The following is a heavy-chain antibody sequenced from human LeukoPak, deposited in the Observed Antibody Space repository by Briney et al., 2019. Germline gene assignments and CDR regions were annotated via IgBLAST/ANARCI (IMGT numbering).Heavy chain of an antibody. CDR1: GDSISNNNYY. CDR3: ARHQYYYYMDV. CDR2: LYSGGSA. V-gene: IGHV4-39*01. Sequence: SETLSLTCTVSGDSISNNNYYWGRIRQPPGKGLEWIGGLYSGGSAYYDPSLRSRVTISVDTSKNQFSLKLSSVTASDTAVYYCARHQYYYYMDVWGTGTTVTVSS. J-gene: IGHJ6*03.